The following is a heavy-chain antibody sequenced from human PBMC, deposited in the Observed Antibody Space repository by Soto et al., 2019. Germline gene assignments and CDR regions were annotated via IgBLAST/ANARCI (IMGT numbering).Heavy chain of an antibody. J-gene: IGHJ4*02. CDR1: GPTFIAYY. D-gene: IGHD5-12*01. V-gene: IGHV1-2*02. Sequence: QLVPSGAEVNKPGASVRVSCKTSGPTFIAYYIHWVRQAPGQGLEWMGWIDPKSGGTTYEQKFLGRVTMTRDTSINTAYIDLNRLTSDDTAVYYCARVSVDVPEWGQGTLITVSS. CDR2: IDPKSGGT. CDR3: ARVSVDVPE.